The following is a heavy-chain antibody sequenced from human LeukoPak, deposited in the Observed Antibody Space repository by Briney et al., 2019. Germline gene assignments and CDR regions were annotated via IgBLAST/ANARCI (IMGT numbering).Heavy chain of an antibody. J-gene: IGHJ6*03. CDR3: ARNRGLSYYYYYMDV. V-gene: IGHV1-2*02. D-gene: IGHD2/OR15-2a*01. CDR2: INPNSGGT. CDR1: GYTFTGYY. Sequence: ASVKVSCKASGYTFTGYYMHWVRQAPGQGLEWMGWINPNSGGTNYAQKFQGRVTMTRDTSISTAYMELSRLRSDDTAVYYCARNRGLSYYYYYMDVWGKGTTVTVSS.